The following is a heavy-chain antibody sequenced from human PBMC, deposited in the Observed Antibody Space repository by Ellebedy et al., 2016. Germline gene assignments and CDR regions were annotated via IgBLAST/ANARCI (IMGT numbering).Heavy chain of an antibody. CDR2: FYNSGSA. J-gene: IGHJ6*02. Sequence: SETLSLTCNVSGGSITSYYWSWIRQPPGRGLEWLGYFYNSGSANYNPSLKSRATISGDPSRNQFSLRLNSVTAADTALYYCARYYSRYYGLDVWGQGTTVTVSS. CDR1: GGSITSYY. D-gene: IGHD2-21*01. V-gene: IGHV4-59*01. CDR3: ARYYSRYYGLDV.